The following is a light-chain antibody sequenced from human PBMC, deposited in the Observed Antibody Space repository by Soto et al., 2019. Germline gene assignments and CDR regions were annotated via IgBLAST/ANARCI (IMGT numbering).Light chain of an antibody. CDR3: CSYVGSRTYV. CDR1: SSDVGTYNL. CDR2: EGT. J-gene: IGLJ1*01. V-gene: IGLV2-23*01. Sequence: QSVLTLPASVSGSPGQSITISCTGTSSDVGTYNLVSWYQQHPGKAPKLMVYEGTKRPSGVSNRFSGSKSGNTASLTISGLQAEDEADYYCCSYVGSRTYVFGTGTKVTVL.